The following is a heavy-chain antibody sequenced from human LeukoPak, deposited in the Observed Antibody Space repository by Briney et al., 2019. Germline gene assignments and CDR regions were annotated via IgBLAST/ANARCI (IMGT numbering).Heavy chain of an antibody. D-gene: IGHD6-19*01. CDR2: IYTSGSS. J-gene: IGHJ3*02. V-gene: IGHV4-4*07. CDR1: GGSISSYY. Sequence: SETLSLTCTVSGGSISSYYWSWIRQPAGKGLEWIGRIYTSGSSNYDPSLKSRVTMSLDTSKNQFSLKLSSVTAADTAVYYCARARREQWLIGGAFDILGQGTLVTVSS. CDR3: ARARREQWLIGGAFDI.